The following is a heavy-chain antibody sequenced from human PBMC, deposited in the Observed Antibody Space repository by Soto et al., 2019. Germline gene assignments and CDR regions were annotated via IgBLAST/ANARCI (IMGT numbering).Heavy chain of an antibody. Sequence: GGSLRVSYTAAGGNFGDFARSRFRQAPGKGLEWVGFIRSKAYGGTTEYAASVKGRFTISRDDSKSIAYLQMNSLKTEDTAVYYCTSYDYVWGSYRYYWGQGTLVTVSS. D-gene: IGHD3-16*02. CDR3: TSYDYVWGSYRYY. CDR2: IRSKAYGGTT. V-gene: IGHV3-49*03. J-gene: IGHJ4*02. CDR1: GGNFGDFA.